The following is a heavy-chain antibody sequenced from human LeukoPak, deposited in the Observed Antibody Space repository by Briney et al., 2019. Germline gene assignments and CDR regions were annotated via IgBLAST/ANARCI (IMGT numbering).Heavy chain of an antibody. CDR3: ARGGTMVRGPNFDY. D-gene: IGHD3-10*01. CDR2: IYYSGST. CDR1: GGSISSSSYY. Sequence: ETLSLTCTVPGGSISSSSYYWGWIRHPPGKWLEWIGSIYYSGSTYYIPSLKSRVTTSVDTSKNQFSLKLSSVTAADAAVYYCARGGTMVRGPNFDYWGQGTLVTVSS. V-gene: IGHV4-39*07. J-gene: IGHJ4*02.